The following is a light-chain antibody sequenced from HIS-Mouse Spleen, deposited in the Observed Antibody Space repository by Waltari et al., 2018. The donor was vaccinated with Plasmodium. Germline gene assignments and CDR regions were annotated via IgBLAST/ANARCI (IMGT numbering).Light chain of an antibody. CDR3: SSYTSSSTLV. V-gene: IGLV2-18*02. J-gene: IGLJ2*01. Sequence: QSALTQPPSVSGSPGQSVTISCTGTSSDVGSYNRVSWYQQPPGTAPKLMIYEVSNRPSGVPDRCAGSESGNTASLTISGLQAEDEADYYCSSYTSSSTLVFGGGTKLTVL. CDR2: EVS. CDR1: SSDVGSYNR.